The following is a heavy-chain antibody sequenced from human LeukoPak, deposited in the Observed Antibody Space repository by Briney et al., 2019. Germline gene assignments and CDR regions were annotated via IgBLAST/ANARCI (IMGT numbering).Heavy chain of an antibody. J-gene: IGHJ6*03. CDR3: ARDVVVYAIFDYYYYYMDV. CDR2: IYYSGST. Sequence: PSETLSLTCTVSGGSISSSSYYWGWIRQPPGKGLEWIGSIYYSGSTYYNPSLKSRVTISVDTSKNQFSLKLSSVTAADTAVYYCARDVVVYAIFDYYYYYMDVWGKGTTVTVSS. D-gene: IGHD2-8*02. V-gene: IGHV4-39*07. CDR1: GGSISSSSYY.